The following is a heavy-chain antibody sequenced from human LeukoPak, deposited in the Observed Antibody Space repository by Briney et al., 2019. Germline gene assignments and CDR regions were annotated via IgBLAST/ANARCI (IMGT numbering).Heavy chain of an antibody. CDR1: GGSFSGYY. CDR3: ASGLVPAASPFDY. V-gene: IGHV4-34*01. D-gene: IGHD2-2*01. Sequence: SETLSLTCAVYGGSFSGYYWSWIRQPPGKGLEWIGEINHSGSTNYNPSLKSRVTISVDTSKNQFSLKLSSVTAADTAVYYCASGLVPAASPFDYWGQGTLVTVSS. J-gene: IGHJ4*02. CDR2: INHSGST.